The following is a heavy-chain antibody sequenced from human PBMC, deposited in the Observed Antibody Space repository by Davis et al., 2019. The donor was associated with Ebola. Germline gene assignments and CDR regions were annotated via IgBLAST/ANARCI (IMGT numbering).Heavy chain of an antibody. CDR3: ARRQYYDSSGYYPIDI. V-gene: IGHV5-10-1*01. D-gene: IGHD3-22*01. CDR1: GYSFTSYW. J-gene: IGHJ3*02. Sequence: GESLKISCKGSGYSFTSYWIGWVRQMPGKGLEWMGRIDPSDSYTNYSPSFQGHVTISADKSISTAYLQWSSLKASDTAMYYCARRQYYDSSGYYPIDIWGQGTMVTVSS. CDR2: IDPSDSYT.